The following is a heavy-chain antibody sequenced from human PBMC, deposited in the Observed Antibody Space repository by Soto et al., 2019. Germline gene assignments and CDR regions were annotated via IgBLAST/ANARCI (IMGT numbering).Heavy chain of an antibody. CDR1: GGTFSNYG. D-gene: IGHD3-22*01. J-gene: IGHJ3*02. CDR2: FIPLFGTA. CDR3: ARPRSYYYDSSAERAFDI. V-gene: IGHV1-69*01. Sequence: QVQLVQSGAEVKKPGSSVKVSCKASGGTFSNYGISWVRQAPGQGPEWLGGFIPLFGTANYAQRFQGRVTITADESTSTAYMELSSLRSEDTAVYYCARPRSYYYDSSAERAFDIWGQGTMVTVSS.